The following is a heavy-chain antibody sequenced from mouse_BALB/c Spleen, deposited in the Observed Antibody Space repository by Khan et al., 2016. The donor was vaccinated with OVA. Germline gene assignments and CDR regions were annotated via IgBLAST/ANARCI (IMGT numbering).Heavy chain of an antibody. D-gene: IGHD2-4*01. J-gene: IGHJ3*01. CDR2: IWSAGST. CDR1: GFSLNNYS. V-gene: IGHV2-2*02. CDR3: ARRGYDYGRGALFAY. Sequence: QVRLQQSGPGLVQPSQSLSITCTVSGFSLNNYSVHWVRQSPGKGLEWLGVIWSAGSTDYNAAFISRLTIRKDNSRSQVFFKMNSLQPNDTAIYYCARRGYDYGRGALFAYWGQGTLVTVSA.